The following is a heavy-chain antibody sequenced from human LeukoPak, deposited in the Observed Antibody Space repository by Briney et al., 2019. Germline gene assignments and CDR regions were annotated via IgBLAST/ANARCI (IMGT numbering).Heavy chain of an antibody. CDR1: GYSFTSYW. D-gene: IGHD1-14*01. Sequence: GESLKISCKGSGYSFTSYWIGWMRQMPGKGLEWMGIIYPTDSDTKYSPSFQGQVTISADKSISTAYLQWSSLKSSDTAMYYCARLNRGALFDYWGQGTLVTVSS. J-gene: IGHJ4*02. CDR2: IYPTDSDT. CDR3: ARLNRGALFDY. V-gene: IGHV5-51*01.